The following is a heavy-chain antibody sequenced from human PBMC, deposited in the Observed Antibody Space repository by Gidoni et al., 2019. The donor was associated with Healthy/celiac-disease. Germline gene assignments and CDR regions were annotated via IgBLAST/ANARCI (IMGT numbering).Heavy chain of an antibody. Sequence: QVQLVESGGGVVQPGRSLRISCAASGVTFSSYGMHWVRQAPGKGLEWVAVIWYDGSNKYYADSVKGRFTISRDNSKNTLYLQMNSLRAEDTAVYYCAREAVPAANNWFDPWGQGTLVTVSS. V-gene: IGHV3-33*01. J-gene: IGHJ5*02. CDR1: GVTFSSYG. D-gene: IGHD2-2*01. CDR2: IWYDGSNK. CDR3: AREAVPAANNWFDP.